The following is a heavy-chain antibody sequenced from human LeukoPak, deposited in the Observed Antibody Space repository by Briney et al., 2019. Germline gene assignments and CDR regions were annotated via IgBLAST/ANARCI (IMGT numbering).Heavy chain of an antibody. D-gene: IGHD7-27*01. J-gene: IGHJ4*02. CDR3: ARLSLGH. Sequence: PGGSLRLSCAASGFTFSSYAMNWVRQAPGKGLEWVSTISDSGGGTYYADSVKGRFTISRDNSKNTVFLQMNSLRADDTALYYCARLSLGHWGQGTLVTVSS. CDR2: ISDSGGGT. CDR1: GFTFSSYA. V-gene: IGHV3-23*01.